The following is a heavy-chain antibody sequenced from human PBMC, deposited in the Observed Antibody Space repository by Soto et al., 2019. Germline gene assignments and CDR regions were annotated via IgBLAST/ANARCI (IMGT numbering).Heavy chain of an antibody. Sequence: QLQLQESGPGLVKPSETLSLTCTVSGGSISSSSYYWGWIRQPPGKGLEWIGSIHYSGSTYYNPSLKSRVTISVDTSKNQFSLKLSSVTAADTDVYYCAPYSSSRGWFDPWGQGTLVTVSS. CDR1: GGSISSSSYY. V-gene: IGHV4-39*01. J-gene: IGHJ5*02. D-gene: IGHD6-13*01. CDR3: APYSSSRGWFDP. CDR2: IHYSGST.